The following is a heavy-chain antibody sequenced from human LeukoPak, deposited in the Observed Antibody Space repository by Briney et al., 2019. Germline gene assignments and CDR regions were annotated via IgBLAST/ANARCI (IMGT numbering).Heavy chain of an antibody. J-gene: IGHJ4*02. CDR3: ARDFENGRGSDY. CDR2: ISSSGHSI. V-gene: IGHV3-48*04. D-gene: IGHD3-16*01. CDR1: GFTFSSYG. Sequence: GRSLRLSCAASGFTFSSYGMHWVRQAPGKGLECVSYISSSGHSIYYADSVKGRFTISRDNAKTSLYLQMNSLRADDTALYYCARDFENGRGSDYWGQGTLVTVSS.